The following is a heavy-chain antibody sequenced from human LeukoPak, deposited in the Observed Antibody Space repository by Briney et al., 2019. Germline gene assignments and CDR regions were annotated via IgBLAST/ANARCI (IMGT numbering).Heavy chain of an antibody. D-gene: IGHD1-26*01. CDR3: ARGSPNWVGATSHFDY. J-gene: IGHJ4*02. Sequence: GASVKVPCKASGYTFTSYYMHWVRQAPGQGLEWMGIINPSGGSTSYAQKFQGRVTMTRDTSTSTVYMELSSLRSEDTAVYYCARGSPNWVGATSHFDYWGQGTLVTVSS. V-gene: IGHV1-46*01. CDR1: GYTFTSYY. CDR2: INPSGGST.